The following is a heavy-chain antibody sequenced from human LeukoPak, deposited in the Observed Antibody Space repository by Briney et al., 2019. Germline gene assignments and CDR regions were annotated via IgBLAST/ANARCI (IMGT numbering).Heavy chain of an antibody. D-gene: IGHD4-17*01. CDR1: GGSISSYY. CDR2: IYYSGST. CDR3: ARVPDYGDPFWYFDL. Sequence: PSETLSLTCTVSGGSISSYYWSWIRQPPGKGLEWIGYIYYSGSTNYNPSLKGRVTISVDTSKNQFSLKLSSVTAADTAVYYCARVPDYGDPFWYFDLWGRGTLVTVSS. V-gene: IGHV4-59*01. J-gene: IGHJ2*01.